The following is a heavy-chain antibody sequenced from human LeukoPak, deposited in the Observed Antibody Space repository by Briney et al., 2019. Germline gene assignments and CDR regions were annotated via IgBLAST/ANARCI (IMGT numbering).Heavy chain of an antibody. CDR1: GFTFSSYA. V-gene: IGHV3-23*01. D-gene: IGHD3-10*01. J-gene: IGHJ4*02. Sequence: PGGSLRLSCAASGFTFSSYAMSWVRQALGKGLEWVSAISGSGGSTYYADSVKGRFTISRDNSKNTLYLQMNSLRAEDTAVYYCAKDGPNRRITMVRGVTTYYFDYWGQGTLVTVSS. CDR3: AKDGPNRRITMVRGVTTYYFDY. CDR2: ISGSGGST.